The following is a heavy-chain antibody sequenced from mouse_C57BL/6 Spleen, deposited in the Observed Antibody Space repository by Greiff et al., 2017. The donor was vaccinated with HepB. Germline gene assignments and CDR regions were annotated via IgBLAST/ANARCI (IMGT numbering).Heavy chain of an antibody. Sequence: VKLVESGAELARPGASVKMSCKASGYTFTSYTMHWVKQRPGQGLEWIGYINPSSGYTKYNQKFKDKATLTADKSSSTAYMQLSSLTSEDSAVYYCARDYDGSWFAYWGQGTLVTVSA. V-gene: IGHV1-4*01. D-gene: IGHD1-2*01. CDR2: INPSSGYT. J-gene: IGHJ3*01. CDR1: GYTFTSYT. CDR3: ARDYDGSWFAY.